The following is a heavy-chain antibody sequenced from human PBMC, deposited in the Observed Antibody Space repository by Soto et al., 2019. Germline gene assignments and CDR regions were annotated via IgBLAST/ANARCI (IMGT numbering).Heavy chain of an antibody. J-gene: IGHJ4*02. CDR3: AKDSFINLRGYDSY. D-gene: IGHD5-12*01. Sequence: QPGGSLRLSCAASGFTFSKYSMSWVRQAPGKGLEWVSAISGSGDSTYYADSVKGRFTISRDNSKNTLYLQMSSLRAEDTAIYYCAKDSFINLRGYDSYWGQGTLVTVSS. CDR2: ISGSGDST. CDR1: GFTFSKYS. V-gene: IGHV3-23*01.